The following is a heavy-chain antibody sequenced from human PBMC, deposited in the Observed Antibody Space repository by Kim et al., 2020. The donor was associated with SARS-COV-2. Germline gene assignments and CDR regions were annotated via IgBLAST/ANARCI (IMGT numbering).Heavy chain of an antibody. CDR2: INAGNGNT. CDR3: AREYALLEWLLQAGYYYYGMDL. Sequence: ASVKVSCKASGYTFTSYAMHWVRQAPGQRLEWMGWINAGNGNTKYSQKFQGRVTITRDTSASTAYMELSSLRSEDTAVYYCAREYALLEWLLQAGYYYYGMDLWGQGTTVTVSS. J-gene: IGHJ6*02. V-gene: IGHV1-3*01. CDR1: GYTFTSYA. D-gene: IGHD3-3*01.